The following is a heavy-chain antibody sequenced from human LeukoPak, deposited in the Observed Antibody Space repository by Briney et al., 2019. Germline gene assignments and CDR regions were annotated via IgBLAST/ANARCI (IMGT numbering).Heavy chain of an antibody. CDR3: AKEGMIRGVIDY. CDR2: IYTSGSA. J-gene: IGHJ4*02. V-gene: IGHV4-4*07. D-gene: IGHD3-10*01. CDR1: RASISPYY. Sequence: SETLSLTCTVSRASISPYYWSWIRQPAGKGLEWIGHIYTSGSANYNPSLKSRVTMSLDTSKNQFSLKLNSVTAADTAVYYCAKEGMIRGVIDYWGQEALVTVTS.